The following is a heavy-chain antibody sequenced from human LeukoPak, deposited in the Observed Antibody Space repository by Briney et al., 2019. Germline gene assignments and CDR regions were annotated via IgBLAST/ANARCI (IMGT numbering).Heavy chain of an antibody. Sequence: PGGSLRLSCAASGFSLSAYWMTWVRQAPGKGLEWVANINRDGSQRNHVASVKGRFTISRDNAKNSLYLQMDSLTAEDTAVYYCARDSTYSSGSRFYDRFDYWGQGTLVTVSS. CDR2: INRDGSQR. CDR3: ARDSTYSSGSRFYDRFDY. J-gene: IGHJ4*02. V-gene: IGHV3-7*03. D-gene: IGHD2-15*01. CDR1: GFSLSAYW.